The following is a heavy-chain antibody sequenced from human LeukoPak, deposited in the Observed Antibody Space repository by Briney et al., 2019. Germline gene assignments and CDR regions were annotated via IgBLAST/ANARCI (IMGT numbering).Heavy chain of an antibody. V-gene: IGHV1-69*06. CDR3: ASVRDSWYSYYYYYMDV. D-gene: IGHD6-13*01. J-gene: IGHJ6*03. Sequence: SVKVSCKASGYTFTSYYMHWVRQAPGQGLEWMGGIIPIFGTANYAQKFQGRVTITADKSTSTAYMELSSLRSEDTAVYYCASVRDSWYSYYYYYMDVWGKGTTVTVSS. CDR1: GYTFTSYY. CDR2: IIPIFGTA.